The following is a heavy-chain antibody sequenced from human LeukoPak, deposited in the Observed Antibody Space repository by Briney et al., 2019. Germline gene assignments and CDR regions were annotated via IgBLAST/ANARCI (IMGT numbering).Heavy chain of an antibody. Sequence: GGSLRLSCAASGFTFDDYAMHWVRQAPGKGLEWVSLISGDGGSTYYADSVKGRFTISRDNAKNSLYLQMNSLRAEDMALYYCAKAYYYDSSGYSDAFDIWGQGTMVTVSS. D-gene: IGHD3-22*01. CDR2: ISGDGGST. J-gene: IGHJ3*02. CDR1: GFTFDDYA. CDR3: AKAYYYDSSGYSDAFDI. V-gene: IGHV3-43*02.